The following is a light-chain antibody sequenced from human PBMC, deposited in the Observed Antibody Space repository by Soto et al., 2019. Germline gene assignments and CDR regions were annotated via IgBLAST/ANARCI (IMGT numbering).Light chain of an antibody. CDR2: GAS. V-gene: IGKV3-15*01. Sequence: EIVLTQSSAPLSVSPGDRATVPCTASHTVNSDLAWYQHKPGQAPRLLIYGASTRATGTPTRFSGSGSGTEFTLTISSLQSEYSAVYFCQEYNNWPPYAFGQGTNVDIK. CDR3: QEYNNWPPYA. CDR1: HTVNSD. J-gene: IGKJ2*01.